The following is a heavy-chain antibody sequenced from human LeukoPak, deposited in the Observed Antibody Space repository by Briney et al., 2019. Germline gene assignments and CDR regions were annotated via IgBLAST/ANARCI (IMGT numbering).Heavy chain of an antibody. CDR1: GFTFSSYA. V-gene: IGHV3-30-3*01. CDR3: ARAPGGFHGDYSPIAY. J-gene: IGHJ4*02. D-gene: IGHD4-17*01. CDR2: TSDDGSTK. Sequence: GRSLRLSCTASGFTFSSYAMHWVRQAPGKGLQWLGLTSDDGSTKYYADSVKGRFTISRDNSQNTLFLQMNSLRAEETAMYYCARAPGGFHGDYSPIAYWGQGTLVTVSS.